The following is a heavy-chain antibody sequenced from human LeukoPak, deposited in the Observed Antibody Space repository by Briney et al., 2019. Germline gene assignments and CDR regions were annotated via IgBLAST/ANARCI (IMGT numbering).Heavy chain of an antibody. CDR2: INHSGST. CDR3: ARGRRYSSSPPDY. J-gene: IGHJ4*02. D-gene: IGHD6-13*01. V-gene: IGHV4-34*01. Sequence: SETLSLTCAVYGVSFSGYYWSWIRQPPGKGLEWIGEINHSGSTNYNPSLKSRVTISVDTSKNQFSLKLSSVTAADTAVYYCARGRRYSSSPPDYWGQGTLVTVSS. CDR1: GVSFSGYY.